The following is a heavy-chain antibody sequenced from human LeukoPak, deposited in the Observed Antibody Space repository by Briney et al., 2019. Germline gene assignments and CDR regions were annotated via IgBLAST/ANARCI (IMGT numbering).Heavy chain of an antibody. J-gene: IGHJ4*02. D-gene: IGHD2-2*01. Sequence: GGSLRLSCAASGFTFSSYAMSWVRQAPGKGLEWVSAISGSGGSTYYADSVKGRFTISRDNSKSTLYMQVNSLRAEDTAVYYCAKGSSTSRPYFFDDWGQGTLITVSS. CDR1: GFTFSSYA. CDR3: AKGSSTSRPYFFDD. CDR2: ISGSGGST. V-gene: IGHV3-23*01.